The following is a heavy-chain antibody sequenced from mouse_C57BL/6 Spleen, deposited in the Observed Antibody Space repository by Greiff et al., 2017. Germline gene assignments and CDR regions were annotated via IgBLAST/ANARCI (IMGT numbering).Heavy chain of an antibody. CDR3: ARDRGKDAMDY. V-gene: IGHV5-17*01. J-gene: IGHJ4*01. Sequence: EVQLQESGGGLVKPGGSLKLSCAASGFTFSDYGMHWVRQAPEKGLEWVAYISSGSSTIYYADTVKGRFTISRDNAKNTLFLQMTSLRSEDTAMYYCARDRGKDAMDYWGQGTSVTVSS. CDR1: GFTFSDYG. CDR2: ISSGSSTI.